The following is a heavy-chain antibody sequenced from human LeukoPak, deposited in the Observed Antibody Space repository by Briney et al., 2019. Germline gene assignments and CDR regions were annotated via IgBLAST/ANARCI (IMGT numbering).Heavy chain of an antibody. J-gene: IGHJ4*02. CDR3: AREHTTVTSLLDY. CDR1: GFTFSTYA. Sequence: GGSLRLSCAASGFTFSTYAMSWVRQAPGKGLEWVSAISGSGGNTYYADSAKGRFTISRGNSKNTLYLQMNSLRAEDTAVYYCAREHTTVTSLLDYWGQGTLVTVSS. CDR2: ISGSGGNT. V-gene: IGHV3-23*01. D-gene: IGHD4-17*01.